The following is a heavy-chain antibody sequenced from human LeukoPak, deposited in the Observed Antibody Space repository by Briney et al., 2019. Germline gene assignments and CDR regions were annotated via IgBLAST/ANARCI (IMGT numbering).Heavy chain of an antibody. D-gene: IGHD1-26*01. J-gene: IGHJ4*02. V-gene: IGHV4-61*01. CDR1: GGSVSSGSYY. CDR3: ARALRAYSGSYYLDY. CDR2: IYYSGST. Sequence: SETLSLTCTVSGGSVSSGSYYWSWIRQPPGKGLEWIGYIYYSGSTNYNPSLKSRVTISVDTSKNQFSLKLSSVTAADTAVYYCARALRAYSGSYYLDYWGQGTLVTVSS.